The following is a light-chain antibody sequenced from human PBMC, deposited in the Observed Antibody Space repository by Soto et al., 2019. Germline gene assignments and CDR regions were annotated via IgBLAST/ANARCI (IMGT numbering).Light chain of an antibody. CDR1: QSVSRSY. V-gene: IGKV3-15*01. CDR2: GAS. J-gene: IGKJ1*01. Sequence: IGLAQSPGTLSLSPGDRATLSCRASQSVSRSYLGWYQQKPGQAPRLLIYGASTRATGIPARFSGSGSGTEFTLIISSLQSEDSAVYYCQQYNSWLWTFGQGTKGDIK. CDR3: QQYNSWLWT.